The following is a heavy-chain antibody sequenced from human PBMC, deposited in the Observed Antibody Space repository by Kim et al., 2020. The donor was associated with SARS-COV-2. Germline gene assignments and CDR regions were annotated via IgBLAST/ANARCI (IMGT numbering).Heavy chain of an antibody. CDR3: WGGGATGLYD. CDR2: IYYSGST. D-gene: IGHD5-12*01. J-gene: IGHJ4*02. V-gene: IGHV4-59*13. Sequence: SETLSLTCTVSGCSISSYYWSWIRQPPGKGLEWIGYIYYSGSTNYNPSLKSRVTISVDTSKNQFSLKLSSVTAADTAAYYCWGGGATGLYDWGQGTLVPV. CDR1: GCSISSYY.